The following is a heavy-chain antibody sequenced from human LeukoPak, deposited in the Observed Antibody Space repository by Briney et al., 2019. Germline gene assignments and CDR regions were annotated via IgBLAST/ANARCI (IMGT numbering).Heavy chain of an antibody. V-gene: IGHV4-59*01. CDR3: ASYYLGYCSGGSCRLDY. CDR1: GGSISTYY. Sequence: SETLSLTCTVSGGSISTYYWSWIRQPPGKGLEWIGYIYYSGSTNYNPSLKSRVTISVDTSKNQVSLNMRSVTAADTAVYYCASYYLGYCSGGSCRLDYWGQGTLVTVSS. CDR2: IYYSGST. J-gene: IGHJ4*02. D-gene: IGHD2-15*01.